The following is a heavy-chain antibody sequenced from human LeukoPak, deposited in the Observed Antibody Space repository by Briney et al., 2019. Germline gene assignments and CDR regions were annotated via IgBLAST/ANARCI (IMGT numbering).Heavy chain of an antibody. Sequence: SETLSLTCAVYGGSFSGYYWSWIRQPPGKGLEWIGSIYYSGSTYYNPSLKSRVTISVDTSKNQISLKLSSVTAADTAVYYCARLVDYGSGSHWGQGTLVIVSS. D-gene: IGHD3-10*01. CDR3: ARLVDYGSGSH. V-gene: IGHV4-34*01. J-gene: IGHJ4*02. CDR2: IYYSGST. CDR1: GGSFSGYY.